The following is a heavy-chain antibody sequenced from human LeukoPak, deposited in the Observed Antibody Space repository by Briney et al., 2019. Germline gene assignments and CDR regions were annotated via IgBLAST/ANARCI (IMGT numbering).Heavy chain of an antibody. J-gene: IGHJ4*02. D-gene: IGHD3-10*01. CDR2: ISESGGGT. CDR3: AGRNTGNSFDC. V-gene: IGHV3-23*01. Sequence: GGSLRLSCAASGFTFSSYVMRWVRQAPGKGLEWVSSISESGGGTYYADSVKGRFTVSRDNSKNTLYLQMSSLRVEDTAVYYCAGRNTGNSFDCWGQGVLVTVSS. CDR1: GFTFSSYV.